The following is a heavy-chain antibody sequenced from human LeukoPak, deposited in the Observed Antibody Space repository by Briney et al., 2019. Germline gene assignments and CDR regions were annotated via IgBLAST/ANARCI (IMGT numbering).Heavy chain of an antibody. CDR2: MNPNSGNT. CDR1: GYTFTSYD. V-gene: IGHV1-8*01. CDR3: ARAGRPALWFGELSTNWFDP. J-gene: IGHJ5*02. D-gene: IGHD3-10*01. Sequence: GASVKVSCKASGYTFTSYDINWVRQATGQGLEWMGWMNPNSGNTGYAQKFQGRVTMTRNTSISTAYMELSSLRSEDTAVYYCARAGRPALWFGELSTNWFDPWGQGTLVTVSS.